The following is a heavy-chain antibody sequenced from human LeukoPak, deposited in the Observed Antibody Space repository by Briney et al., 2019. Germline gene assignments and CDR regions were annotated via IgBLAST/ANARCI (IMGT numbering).Heavy chain of an antibody. D-gene: IGHD6-13*01. CDR1: GFTVSSNY. CDR2: IYSGGST. V-gene: IGHV3-66*01. CDR3: ARDGVAAAGMRVY. J-gene: IGHJ4*02. Sequence: PGGSLRLSCAASGFTVSSNYMSWVRQAPGKGLEWVSDIYSGGSTYYADSVKGRFTISRDNSKNTLYLQMNSLRGEDPAVYYCARDGVAAAGMRVYWGQGTLVTVSS.